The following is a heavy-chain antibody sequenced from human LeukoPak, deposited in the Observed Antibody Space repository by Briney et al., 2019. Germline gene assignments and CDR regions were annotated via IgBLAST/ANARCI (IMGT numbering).Heavy chain of an antibody. Sequence: PGGSLRLSCSASGFTFSSYAMQWVRQAPVKGLEYVSAISTNGGSTYYADSVKGRFTISRDNSKNMLFLHMSSLRTEDTAVYYCVKDERVRMSYYDSSGYYAYWGLGTLVTVPS. J-gene: IGHJ4*02. CDR3: VKDERVRMSYYDSSGYYAY. CDR2: ISTNGGST. D-gene: IGHD3-22*01. V-gene: IGHV3-64D*09. CDR1: GFTFSSYA.